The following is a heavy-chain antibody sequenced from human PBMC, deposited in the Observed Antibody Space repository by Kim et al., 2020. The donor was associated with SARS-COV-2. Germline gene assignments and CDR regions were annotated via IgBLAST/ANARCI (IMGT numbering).Heavy chain of an antibody. CDR2: GNT. Sequence: GNTNYAQKLQGRVNMTTDTSTSTAYMELRSLRSDDTAVYYCAGGSNWFDPWGQGTLVTVSS. V-gene: IGHV1-18*01. J-gene: IGHJ5*02. CDR3: AGGSNWFDP.